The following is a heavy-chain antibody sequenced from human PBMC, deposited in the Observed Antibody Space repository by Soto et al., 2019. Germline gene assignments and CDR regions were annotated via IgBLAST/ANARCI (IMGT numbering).Heavy chain of an antibody. Sequence: GASVKVSCKASGYTFTGYYMHWVRQAPGQGLEWMGWINPNSGGTNYAQKFQGWVTMTRDTSISTAYMELSRLRSDDTAVYYCARSYYDSSGYLGYWGQGTLVTVS. V-gene: IGHV1-2*04. CDR1: GYTFTGYY. CDR3: ARSYYDSSGYLGY. D-gene: IGHD3-22*01. J-gene: IGHJ4*02. CDR2: INPNSGGT.